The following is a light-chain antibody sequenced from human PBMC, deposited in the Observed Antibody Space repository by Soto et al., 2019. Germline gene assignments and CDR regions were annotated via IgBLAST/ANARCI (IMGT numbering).Light chain of an antibody. Sequence: QSALIQPASVSGSPGQSITISCTGTSSDVGGSNYVSWYQHHPHRAPKLLIYEVSYRPSGVSNRFSGSKSGNTASLTISGLQAEDEADYYCASYTSITTLYVFGTGTKLTVL. CDR3: ASYTSITTLYV. CDR1: SSDVGGSNY. CDR2: EVS. J-gene: IGLJ1*01. V-gene: IGLV2-14*01.